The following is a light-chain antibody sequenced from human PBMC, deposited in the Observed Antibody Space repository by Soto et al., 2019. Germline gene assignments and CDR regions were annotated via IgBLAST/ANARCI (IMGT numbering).Light chain of an antibody. CDR2: EVS. Sequence: QSALTQPAPVSGSPGQSITISCTGTSSDVGSYNLVSWYQQHPGKAPKVMIYEVSKRPSGVSNRFSGSKSGNAASLTISGLQAEDEADYYCCSYAGSYVFGTGTKVTVL. J-gene: IGLJ1*01. CDR3: CSYAGSYV. V-gene: IGLV2-23*02. CDR1: SSDVGSYNL.